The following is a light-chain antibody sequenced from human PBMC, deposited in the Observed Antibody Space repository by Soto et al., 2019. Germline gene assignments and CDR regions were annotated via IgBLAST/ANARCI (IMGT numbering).Light chain of an antibody. J-gene: IGLJ3*02. CDR3: SSYAASNNFYFV. CDR1: SSDVGGYNY. CDR2: EVT. Sequence: QAALTQPPSASGSPGQSGTISCTGTSSDVGGYNYVSWYQQYPGRAPKLMIYEVTKRPSGVPDRFSGSKSGNTASLTVSGLQVEDEADYYCSSYAASNNFYFVFGGGTKVTVL. V-gene: IGLV2-8*01.